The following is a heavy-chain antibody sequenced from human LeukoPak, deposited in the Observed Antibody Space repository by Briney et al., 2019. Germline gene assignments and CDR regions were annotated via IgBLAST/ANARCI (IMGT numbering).Heavy chain of an antibody. D-gene: IGHD3-10*01. Sequence: SETLSLTCTVSGDSIRSYYWSWFRQPAGKGLEWIGRIYTTGSANYNPSLKNRVIMSVDTSKNQFSLNLTSVTAADTAMYFCARDAHYCGVDYWGQGTLVTVSS. CDR1: GDSIRSYY. J-gene: IGHJ4*02. V-gene: IGHV4-4*07. CDR2: IYTTGSA. CDR3: ARDAHYCGVDY.